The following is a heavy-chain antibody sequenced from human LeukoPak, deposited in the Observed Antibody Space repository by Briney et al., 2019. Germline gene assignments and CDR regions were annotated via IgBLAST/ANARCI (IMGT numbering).Heavy chain of an antibody. CDR3: ARDATYCTNGVCYTRFDY. CDR1: GFTFTSHW. D-gene: IGHD2-8*01. V-gene: IGHV3-7*01. CDR2: INLDGSEK. Sequence: AGGSLRLSCAASGFTFTSHWMSWVRQAPGKGLEWVARINLDGSEKYYVDSVKGRFTISRDNAKTSLYLEMNSLRAEDTAVYYCARDATYCTNGVCYTRFDYWGQGTLVTVSS. J-gene: IGHJ4*02.